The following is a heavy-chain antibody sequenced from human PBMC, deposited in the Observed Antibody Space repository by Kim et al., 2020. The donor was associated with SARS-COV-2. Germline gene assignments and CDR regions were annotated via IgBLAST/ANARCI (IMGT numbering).Heavy chain of an antibody. CDR2: INSDWRTT. V-gene: IGHV3-74*01. CDR3: ARRQYTSGWYYLDY. Sequence: GGSLRLSCAASGFTLSGYWMHWVRQVPGKGLVWVSRINSDWRTTSYADSVKGRFTISRDNAKNTLYLQMNSLRAEDTAVYYCARRQYTSGWYYLDYWGQGTLVTVSS. J-gene: IGHJ4*02. CDR1: GFTLSGYW. D-gene: IGHD6-19*01.